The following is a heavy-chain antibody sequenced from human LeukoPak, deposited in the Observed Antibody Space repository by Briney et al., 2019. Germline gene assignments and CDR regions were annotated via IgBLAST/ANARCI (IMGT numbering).Heavy chain of an antibody. V-gene: IGHV3-23*01. CDR1: GFTFSSYA. J-gene: IGHJ4*02. Sequence: PGGSLRLSCAASGFTFSSYAMSWVRQAPGKGLEWVSAISGNGGSTYYADSVKGRFTVSRDNSENTLFLQMNSLRAEDTAVYYCAKSTTATTPFDYWGQGTLVTVSS. CDR3: AKSTTATTPFDY. D-gene: IGHD4-17*01. CDR2: ISGNGGST.